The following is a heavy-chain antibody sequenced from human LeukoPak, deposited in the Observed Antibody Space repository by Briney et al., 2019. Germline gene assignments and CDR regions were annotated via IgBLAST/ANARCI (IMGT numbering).Heavy chain of an antibody. CDR2: IYDSGST. J-gene: IGHJ4*02. D-gene: IGHD6-13*01. CDR1: GGSISSGGYY. CDR3: ARALGYSSRRYYFDY. V-gene: IGHV4-61*08. Sequence: SETLSLTCTVSGGSISSGGYYWSWIRQHPGKGLEWIGYIYDSGSTNYNPSLKSRVTISVDTSKNQFSLKLSSVTAADTAVYYCARALGYSSRRYYFDYWGQGTLVTVSS.